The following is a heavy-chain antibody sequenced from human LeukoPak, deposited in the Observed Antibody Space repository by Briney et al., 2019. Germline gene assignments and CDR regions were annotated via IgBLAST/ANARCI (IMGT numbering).Heavy chain of an antibody. CDR1: GFTFSSHS. V-gene: IGHV3-33*08. D-gene: IGHD5-24*01. CDR2: IWYDGSNK. CDR3: ARDEDGHNHQIDY. J-gene: IGHJ4*02. Sequence: QPGGSLRLSCAASGFTFSSHSMNWVRQAPGKGLEWVAIIWYDGSNKYYADSVKGRFTLSRDNSKNTLYLQMSSLRAEDTAVYYCARDEDGHNHQIDYWGQGTLVTVSS.